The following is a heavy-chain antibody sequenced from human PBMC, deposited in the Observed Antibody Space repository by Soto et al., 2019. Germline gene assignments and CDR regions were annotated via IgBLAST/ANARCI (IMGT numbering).Heavy chain of an antibody. V-gene: IGHV1-3*01. J-gene: IGHJ3*02. CDR1: GYTFTSYA. CDR2: INAGNGNT. D-gene: IGHD3-22*01. Sequence: GASVKGSCKASGYTFTSYAMHWVRQAPGQRLEWMGWINAGNGNTKYSQKFQGRVTITRDTSASTAYMELSSLRSEDTAVYYCAGNEAYYYDSSGYYSSARAFDIWGQGTMVTVSS. CDR3: AGNEAYYYDSSGYYSSARAFDI.